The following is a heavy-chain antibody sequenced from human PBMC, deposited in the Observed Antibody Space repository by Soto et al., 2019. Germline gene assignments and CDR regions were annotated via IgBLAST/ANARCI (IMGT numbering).Heavy chain of an antibody. CDR2: ISYDGSNK. CDR3: AKERLTIFGVVNNYYMDV. Sequence: GGSLRLSCAASGFTFSSYGMHWVRQAPGKGLEWVAVISYDGSNKYYADSVKGRFTISRDNSKNTLNLQMNSLRAEDTAVFYFAKERLTIFGVVNNYYMDVWGKGTTVTVSS. CDR1: GFTFSSYG. J-gene: IGHJ6*03. V-gene: IGHV3-30*18. D-gene: IGHD3-3*01.